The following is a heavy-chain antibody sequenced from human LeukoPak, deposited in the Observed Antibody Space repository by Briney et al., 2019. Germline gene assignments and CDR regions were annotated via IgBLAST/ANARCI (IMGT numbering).Heavy chain of an antibody. J-gene: IGHJ4*02. CDR3: ATQLRYFDFVDY. CDR1: GGSISSSSYY. CDR2: IYYSGST. D-gene: IGHD3-9*01. Sequence: SETLSLTCTVSGGSISSSSYYWGWIRQPPGKGLEWIGSIYYSGSTYYNPSLKSRVTISVDTSKNQFSLKLSSVTAADTAVYYCATQLRYFDFVDYWGQGTLVTVSS. V-gene: IGHV4-39*01.